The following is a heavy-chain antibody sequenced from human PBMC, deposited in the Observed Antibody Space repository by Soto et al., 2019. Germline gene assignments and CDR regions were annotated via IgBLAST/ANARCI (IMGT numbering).Heavy chain of an antibody. V-gene: IGHV5-51*01. Sequence: GESLKISCKGSGYSFTSYWIGWVRQMPCKCLEWMGIIYPGDSDTRYGPSFQGQVTISADKSISTAYLQWSSLKASETAMYYCARHATGYSSTLSYSMDVWGQGTTVTVSS. D-gene: IGHD6-13*01. CDR1: GYSFTSYW. CDR2: IYPGDSDT. J-gene: IGHJ6*02. CDR3: ARHATGYSSTLSYSMDV.